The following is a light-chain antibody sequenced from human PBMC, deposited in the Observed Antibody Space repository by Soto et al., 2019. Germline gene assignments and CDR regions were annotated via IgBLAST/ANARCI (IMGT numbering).Light chain of an antibody. CDR2: GAS. CDR3: QQYENSPRT. Sequence: EIVLTQSPGTLSLSPGERATLSCRASQSVNSNLAWYQQRPGQRPRVLMYGASSRATGIPDRFGGSGSGTDFALTISRLEPEDFAVYYCQQYENSPRTFGQGTKVEVK. CDR1: QSVNSN. V-gene: IGKV3-20*01. J-gene: IGKJ1*01.